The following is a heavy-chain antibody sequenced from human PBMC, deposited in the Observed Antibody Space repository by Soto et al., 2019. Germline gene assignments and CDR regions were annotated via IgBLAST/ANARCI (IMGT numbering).Heavy chain of an antibody. Sequence: SETLSLTCTVSGGSIRTYYWSWIRQPPGKGLEWIGYISSSGSTNYNPSLKSRVTISLDTSKNRFSLRLSSVTAADTAIYFCARGEQWLDREFDHWGQGTLVTVSS. D-gene: IGHD6-19*01. CDR1: GGSIRTYY. V-gene: IGHV4-59*01. CDR3: ARGEQWLDREFDH. CDR2: ISSSGST. J-gene: IGHJ4*02.